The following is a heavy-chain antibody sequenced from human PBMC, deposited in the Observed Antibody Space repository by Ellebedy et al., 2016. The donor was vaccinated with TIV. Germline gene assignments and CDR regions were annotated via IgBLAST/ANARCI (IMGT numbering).Heavy chain of an antibody. D-gene: IGHD6-25*01. CDR1: GGSVIRSGYY. V-gene: IGHV4-39*01. J-gene: IGHJ3*02. CDR2: LYYSGST. CDR3: ATSAAIDAFDI. Sequence: GSLRLSXSVSGGSVIRSGYYCTWIRQPPGKGLEWIGSLYYSGSTWYNPSLKSRVTISVDTSKNQFSLRLRSVTAADTAVYYCATSAAIDAFDIWGQGTMVTVSS.